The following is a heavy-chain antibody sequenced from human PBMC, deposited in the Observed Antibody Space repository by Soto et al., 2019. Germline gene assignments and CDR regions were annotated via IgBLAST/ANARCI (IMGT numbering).Heavy chain of an antibody. CDR3: ARGIKNKYGMDV. CDR2: INGDGSRI. Sequence: EVQLVESGGGLVQPGGSLRLSCAASGFTFTDYWIHWVRRAPGKGLVWVSRINGDGSRISQADSVKGRFTISRDNALSTVYLQINSLRVEDTAVYYCARGIKNKYGMDVRGQGTTFTVSS. J-gene: IGHJ6*02. CDR1: GFTFTDYW. D-gene: IGHD2-15*01. V-gene: IGHV3-74*01.